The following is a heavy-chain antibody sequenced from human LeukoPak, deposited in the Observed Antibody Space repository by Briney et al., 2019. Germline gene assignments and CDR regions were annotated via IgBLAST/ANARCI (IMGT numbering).Heavy chain of an antibody. CDR1: GFTFSSYA. D-gene: IGHD1-26*01. V-gene: IGHV3-23*01. Sequence: GGSLRLSCAASGFTFSSYAMSWVRQAPGKGLEWVSAINGSGGSIYYADSVKGRFTISRDNSKNTVYLQMNSLRVEDTAVYYCARGRRWDLLVSLIDASDIWGQGTMVTVSS. CDR2: INGSGGSI. J-gene: IGHJ3*02. CDR3: ARGRRWDLLVSLIDASDI.